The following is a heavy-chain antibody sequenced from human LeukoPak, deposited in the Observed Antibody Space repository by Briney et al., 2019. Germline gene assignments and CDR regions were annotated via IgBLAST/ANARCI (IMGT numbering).Heavy chain of an antibody. J-gene: IGHJ4*02. CDR3: ATKQWLAPPPDS. V-gene: IGHV3-74*01. Sequence: GGSLRLSCAASGFTFSKYWMLWVRQASGKGLESVSRINTDGTVTTYADSVKGRFTVSRDNADNTMFLQMNSVRDEDTAVYYCATKQWLAPPPDSWGQGTPVTVSS. CDR2: INTDGTVT. CDR1: GFTFSKYW. D-gene: IGHD6-19*01.